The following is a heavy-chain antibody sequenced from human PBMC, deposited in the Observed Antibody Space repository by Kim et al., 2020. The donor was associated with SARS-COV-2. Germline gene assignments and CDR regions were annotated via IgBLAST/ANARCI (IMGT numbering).Heavy chain of an antibody. D-gene: IGHD1-1*01. CDR2: ISAYNGNT. V-gene: IGHV1-18*01. CDR1: GYTFTSYG. Sequence: ASVKVSCKASGYTFTSYGISWVRQAPGQGLEWMGWISAYNGNTNYAQKLQGRVTMTTDTSTSTAYMELRSLRSDDTAVYYCAREGGSYSSTSTTGTGTYYDYGMDVWGQGTTVTVSS. J-gene: IGHJ6*02. CDR3: AREGGSYSSTSTTGTGTYYDYGMDV.